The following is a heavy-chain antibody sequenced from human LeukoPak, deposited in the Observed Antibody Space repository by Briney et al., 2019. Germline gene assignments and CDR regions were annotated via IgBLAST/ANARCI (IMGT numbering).Heavy chain of an antibody. V-gene: IGHV1-46*01. Sequence: ASVKVSCKASGYTFTSYYMHWVRQAPGQGLEWMGIINPSGGSTSYAQKFQGRVTMTRDTSMSTVYMELSSLRSEDTAVYYCARDTSSGGYDYPPITFDYWGQGTLVTVSS. D-gene: IGHD5-12*01. CDR2: INPSGGST. CDR1: GYTFTSYY. J-gene: IGHJ4*02. CDR3: ARDTSSGGYDYPPITFDY.